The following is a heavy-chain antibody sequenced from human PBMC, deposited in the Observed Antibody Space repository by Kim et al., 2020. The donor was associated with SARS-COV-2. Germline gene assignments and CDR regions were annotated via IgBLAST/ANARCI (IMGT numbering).Heavy chain of an antibody. J-gene: IGHJ4*02. CDR2: K. CDR3: ARDSSTSCYDY. Sequence: KYYADSVKGRFTISRDNSKNTLYLQMNSLRAEDTAVYYCARDSSTSCYDYWGQGTLVTVSS. V-gene: IGHV3-30*01. D-gene: IGHD2-2*01.